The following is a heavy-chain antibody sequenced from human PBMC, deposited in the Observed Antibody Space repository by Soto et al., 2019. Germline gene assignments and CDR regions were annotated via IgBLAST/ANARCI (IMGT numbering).Heavy chain of an antibody. D-gene: IGHD3-22*01. Sequence: ASVKVSCKASGYTFTGYYMHWVRQAPGQGLEWMGWINPNSGGTNYAQKFQGWVTMTRDTSISTAYMELSRLRSDDTAVYYCARGQYYYDSSGYYYFDYWGQGTLVTVSS. CDR1: GYTFTGYY. CDR2: INPNSGGT. CDR3: ARGQYYYDSSGYYYFDY. V-gene: IGHV1-2*04. J-gene: IGHJ4*02.